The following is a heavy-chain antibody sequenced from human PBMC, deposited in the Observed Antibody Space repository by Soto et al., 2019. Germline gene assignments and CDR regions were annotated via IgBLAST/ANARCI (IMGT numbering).Heavy chain of an antibody. D-gene: IGHD3-22*01. CDR2: IFHTGTI. CDR3: TTEAYDNSGSLAFDI. CDR1: GGSITNYY. V-gene: IGHV4-59*08. Sequence: SETLSLTCTVSGGSITNYYYSWIRQPPEKGLEWIGYIFHTGTISYNPSLKSRVTLSVDTSQSQFSLKLNSVTAADTAVYYCTTEAYDNSGSLAFDIWGPGTLVTVSS. J-gene: IGHJ3*02.